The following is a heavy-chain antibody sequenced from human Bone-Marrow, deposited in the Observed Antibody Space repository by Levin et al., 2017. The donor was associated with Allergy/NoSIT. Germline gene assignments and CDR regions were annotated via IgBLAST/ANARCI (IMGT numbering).Heavy chain of an antibody. D-gene: IGHD3-3*01. Sequence: ASVKVSCAASGFTFSSYPMNWVRQAPGKGLEWVSSIRGSSSYITFSDSVKGRLTISRDNAKNSLYLQMNNLRAEDTAVYYCARRNDFWSRTHGGYYFFMDVWGKGTTVTVSS. CDR1: GFTFSSYP. CDR2: IRGSSSYI. J-gene: IGHJ6*03. V-gene: IGHV3-21*01. CDR3: ARRNDFWSRTHGGYYFFMDV.